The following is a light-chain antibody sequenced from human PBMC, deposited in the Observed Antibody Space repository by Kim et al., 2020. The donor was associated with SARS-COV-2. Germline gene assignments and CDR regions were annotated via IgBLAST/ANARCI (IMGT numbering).Light chain of an antibody. CDR2: GKN. CDR1: SLRSYY. CDR3: NSRDSSGKHVV. Sequence: ALGQTVRITCQGDSLRSYYASWYQQKPRQAPILVIYGKNNRPSGIPDRFSGSSSGNTASLTITGAQAEDEADYYCNSRDSSGKHVVFGGGTQLTVL. V-gene: IGLV3-19*01. J-gene: IGLJ2*01.